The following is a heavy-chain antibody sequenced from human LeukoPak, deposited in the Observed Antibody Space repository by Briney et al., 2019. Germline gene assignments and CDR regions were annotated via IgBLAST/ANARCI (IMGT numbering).Heavy chain of an antibody. V-gene: IGHV3-23*01. Sequence: GGSLRLSCAASGFTFSSYAMSWVRQAPGKGLEWVSAISGSGGSTYCADSVKGRFTISRDNSKNTLYLQMNSLRAEDTAVYYCAKDIAPYYYDSSGYGSFDYWGQGTLVTVSS. CDR1: GFTFSSYA. D-gene: IGHD3-22*01. J-gene: IGHJ4*02. CDR2: ISGSGGST. CDR3: AKDIAPYYYDSSGYGSFDY.